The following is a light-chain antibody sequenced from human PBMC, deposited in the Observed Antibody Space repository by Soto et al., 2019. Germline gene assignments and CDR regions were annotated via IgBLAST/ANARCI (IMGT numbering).Light chain of an antibody. Sequence: DIQMTQSPSSLSASVGDRVTITCRASQSISSYLNWYQQKPGKAPNLLIYAAYSLQSGVPSKFSCSGSGTDFTLTISSLQPEDFATYYCQQSYSSPFTFGHGTKVDIK. CDR2: AAY. CDR3: QQSYSSPFT. V-gene: IGKV1-39*01. CDR1: QSISSY. J-gene: IGKJ3*01.